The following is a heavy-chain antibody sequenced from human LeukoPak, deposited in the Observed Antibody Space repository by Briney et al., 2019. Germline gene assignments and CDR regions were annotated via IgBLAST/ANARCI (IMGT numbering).Heavy chain of an antibody. CDR3: ARSPRSVTQNWFDP. J-gene: IGHJ5*02. CDR1: GGSFSGYY. Sequence: PSENLSLTCAVYGGSFSGYYWSWIRQPPGKGLEWIGEINHSGSTNYNPSLKSRVTISVDTSKNQFSLKLSSVTAADTAVYYCARSPRSVTQNWFDPWGQGTLVTVSS. D-gene: IGHD2-21*02. V-gene: IGHV4-34*01. CDR2: INHSGST.